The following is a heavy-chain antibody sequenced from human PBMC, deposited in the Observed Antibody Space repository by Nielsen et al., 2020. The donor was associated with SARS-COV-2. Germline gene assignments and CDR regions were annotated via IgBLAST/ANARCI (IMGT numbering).Heavy chain of an antibody. Sequence: LRLSCTVSGGSISSGDYYWSWIRQPPGKGLEWIGYIYYSGSTYYNPSLKSRVTISVDTSKNQFSLKLSSVTAADTAVYYCARDPGYSSGGWFDPWGQGTLVTVSS. CDR2: IYYSGST. CDR3: ARDPGYSSGGWFDP. CDR1: GGSISSGDYY. V-gene: IGHV4-30-4*01. D-gene: IGHD6-19*01. J-gene: IGHJ5*02.